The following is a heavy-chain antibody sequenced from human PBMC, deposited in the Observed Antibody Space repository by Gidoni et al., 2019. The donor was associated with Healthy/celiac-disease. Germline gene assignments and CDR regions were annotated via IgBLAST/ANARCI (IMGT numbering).Heavy chain of an antibody. CDR3: ARGGLTGTTRAFGWFDP. CDR2: IWYDGSNK. CDR1: GFTFSSYG. V-gene: IGHV3-33*01. J-gene: IGHJ5*02. Sequence: QVQLVESGGGVVQPGRSLRLSCAASGFTFSSYGMHWVRQAPGKGLEWVAVIWYDGSNKYYADAVKGRLTIARDNSKNTLDLQMNSLRAEDTAVYYCARGGLTGTTRAFGWFDPWGQGTLVTVSS. D-gene: IGHD1-20*01.